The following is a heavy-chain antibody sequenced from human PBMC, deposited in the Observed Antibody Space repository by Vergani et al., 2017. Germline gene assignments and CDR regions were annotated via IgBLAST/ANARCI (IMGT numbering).Heavy chain of an antibody. CDR3: ARGGYYDFWSGYSREENFDY. V-gene: IGHV4-30-4*01. CDR1: VGSISSGDYY. CDR2: TYYSGST. J-gene: IGHJ4*02. Sequence: QVQLQESVPGLVKPSQTLSLTCTVSVGSISSGDYYWSWIRQLPGKCLEWIGYTYYSGSTYYNPSLKSRVTISVDTSKNQFSLKLSSVTAADTAVYYCARGGYYDFWSGYSREENFDYWGQGTLVTVSS. D-gene: IGHD3-3*01.